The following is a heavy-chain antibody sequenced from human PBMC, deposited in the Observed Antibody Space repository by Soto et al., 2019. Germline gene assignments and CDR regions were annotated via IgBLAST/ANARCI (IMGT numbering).Heavy chain of an antibody. CDR3: VRGGSCTNGVCSVFDY. CDR2: ITYSGNT. CDR1: GGSVSSVGYY. Sequence: PSETLSLTFTVSGGSVSSVGYYWSWIRQHPGKGLEWIGYITYSGNTYYNPSLESRVTMSADTSKSQFSLKLSSMTAADTSVYFCVRGGSCTNGVCSVFDYWGQGTLVTVSS. J-gene: IGHJ4*02. D-gene: IGHD2-8*01. V-gene: IGHV4-31*03.